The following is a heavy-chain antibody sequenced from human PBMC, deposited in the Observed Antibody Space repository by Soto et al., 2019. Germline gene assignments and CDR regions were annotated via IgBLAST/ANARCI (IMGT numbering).Heavy chain of an antibody. CDR3: ARGGVYSTSSLPRFYYYAMDV. Sequence: WGSLRLSCADSGITFSDYWMTWVRQAPGKGLEWVASIKQDGSEKSYVDSVEGRFTISRDNAKNSLYLQMDSLRVGDTAVYYCARGGVYSTSSLPRFYYYAMDVWGQGTTVTVSS. CDR1: GITFSDYW. V-gene: IGHV3-7*01. CDR2: IKQDGSEK. D-gene: IGHD6-6*01. J-gene: IGHJ6*02.